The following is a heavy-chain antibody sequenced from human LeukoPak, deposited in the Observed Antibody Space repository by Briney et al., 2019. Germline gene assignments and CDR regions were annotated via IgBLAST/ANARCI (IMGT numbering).Heavy chain of an antibody. D-gene: IGHD3-10*01. V-gene: IGHV4-34*01. J-gene: IGHJ5*02. CDR3: ARSGGWFDP. CDR1: GGSFSGYY. CDR2: VNHSGST. Sequence: SETLSLTCAVYGGSFSGYYWSWIRQPPGKGLEWIGEVNHSGSTNYNPSLKSRVTISVDTSKNQFSLKLSSVTAADTAVYYCARSGGWFDPWGQGTLVTVSS.